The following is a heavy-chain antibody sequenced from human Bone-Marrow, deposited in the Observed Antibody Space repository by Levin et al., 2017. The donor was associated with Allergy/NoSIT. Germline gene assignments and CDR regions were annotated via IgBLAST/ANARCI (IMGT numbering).Heavy chain of an antibody. CDR2: ISWNSGSI. CDR3: AKDITSGAAGTLVFSGFDP. V-gene: IGHV3-9*01. CDR1: GFTFDDYA. Sequence: SCAASGFTFDDYAMHWVRQAPGKGLEWVSGISWNSGSIGYADSVKGRFTISRDNAKNSLYLQMNSLRAEDTALYYCAKDITSGAAGTLVFSGFDPWGQGTLVTVSS. D-gene: IGHD6-13*01. J-gene: IGHJ5*02.